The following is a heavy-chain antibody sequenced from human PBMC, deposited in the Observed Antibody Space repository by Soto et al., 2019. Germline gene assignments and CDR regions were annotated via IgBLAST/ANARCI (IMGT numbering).Heavy chain of an antibody. CDR1: GFTFSSYW. CDR2: IKQDGSEK. V-gene: IGHV3-7*01. CDR3: AKDLLPITMVRGVRMYYYGMDV. Sequence: PGGSLRLSCAASGFTFSSYWMSWVRQAPGKGLEWVANIKQDGSEKYYVDSVKGRFTISRDNAKNTLYLQMNSLRAEDTAVYYCAKDLLPITMVRGVRMYYYGMDVWGQGTTVTVSS. J-gene: IGHJ6*02. D-gene: IGHD3-10*01.